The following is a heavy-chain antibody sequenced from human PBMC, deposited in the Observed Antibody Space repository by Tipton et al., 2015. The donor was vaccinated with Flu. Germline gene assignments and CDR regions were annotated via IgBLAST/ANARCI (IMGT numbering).Heavy chain of an antibody. CDR2: AFYRGSP. D-gene: IGHD4-17*01. J-gene: IGHJ3*02. Sequence: TLSLTCTVSGGSISSRTDLWAWIRQAPGKGLEWIGRAFYRGSPLYNPSLRSRATISVDMSKNEFSLKIKSVSVSDTAMYYCARGDYGDYDHEADGFDIWGQGTLVTVSA. V-gene: IGHV4-39*01. CDR1: GGSISSRTDL. CDR3: ARGDYGDYDHEADGFDI.